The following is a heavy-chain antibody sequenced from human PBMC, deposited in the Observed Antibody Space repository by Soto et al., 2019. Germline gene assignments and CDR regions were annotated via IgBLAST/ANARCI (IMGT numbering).Heavy chain of an antibody. CDR1: GGTFSRYA. J-gene: IGHJ6*02. D-gene: IGHD1-1*01. CDR3: AKVDGGLRGNWKYYSDAVDV. Sequence: SVKVSCKASGGTFSRYAFSWVRQAPGQGPEWMGGISPMYGTANYAQKFQGRVTIIADRSTNTVYMELSSLRSEDTAVYYCAKVDGGLRGNWKYYSDAVDVWGPGTSVTVSS. CDR2: ISPMYGTA. V-gene: IGHV1-69*06.